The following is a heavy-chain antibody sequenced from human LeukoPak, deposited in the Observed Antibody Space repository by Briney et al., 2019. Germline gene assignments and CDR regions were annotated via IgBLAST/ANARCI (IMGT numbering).Heavy chain of an antibody. Sequence: SVKVSCKASGGTCSSYAISWVRQAPGQGLEWMGGIIPIFGTANYAQKFQGRVTITADESTSTAYMELSSLRSEDTAVYYCAKTGSYYDSSGYGYGYFDYWGQGTLVTVSS. V-gene: IGHV1-69*13. CDR2: IIPIFGTA. CDR3: AKTGSYYDSSGYGYGYFDY. CDR1: GGTCSSYA. D-gene: IGHD3-22*01. J-gene: IGHJ4*02.